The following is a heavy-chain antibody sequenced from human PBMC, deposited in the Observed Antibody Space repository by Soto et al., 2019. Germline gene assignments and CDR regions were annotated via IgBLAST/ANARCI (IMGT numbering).Heavy chain of an antibody. V-gene: IGHV4-34*01. CDR3: ARVAKRDGYKSIYY. Sequence: SETLSLTCAVYGGSFSGYYWSWIRQPPGKGLEWIGEINHSGSTNYNPSLKSRVTISVDTSKNQFSLKLSSVTAADTAVYYCARVAKRDGYKSIYYWGQGNLVTVS. CDR2: INHSGST. D-gene: IGHD5-12*01. CDR1: GGSFSGYY. J-gene: IGHJ4*02.